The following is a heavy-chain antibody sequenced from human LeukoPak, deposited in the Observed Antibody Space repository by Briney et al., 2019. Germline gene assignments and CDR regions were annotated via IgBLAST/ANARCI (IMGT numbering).Heavy chain of an antibody. CDR1: GFTFSSHS. CDR3: AKVTWESRPPDCNS. J-gene: IGHJ4*02. CDR2: IRGSGDTP. Sequence: PGGSLRLSCAAYGFTFSSHSRAWVRQAPGKGLEWVSAIRGSGDTPLYADSVKGRFTITRDNFTNIVYLEMNSLRAEDTATYYCAKVTWESRPPDCNSWGPGTLVTVSS. D-gene: IGHD6-6*01. V-gene: IGHV3-23*01.